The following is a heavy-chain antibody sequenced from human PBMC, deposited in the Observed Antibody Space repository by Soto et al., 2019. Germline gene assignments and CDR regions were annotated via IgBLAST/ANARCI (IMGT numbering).Heavy chain of an antibody. J-gene: IGHJ6*02. D-gene: IGHD6-19*01. V-gene: IGHV1-18*01. CDR3: ARDRDSSGWYVYYYGMDV. CDR1: GYTFTSYG. Sequence: ASVKVSCKASGYTFTSYGISCVRQAPGQGLEWMGWISAYNGNTNYAQKLQGRVTMTTDTSTSTAYMELRSLRSDDTAVYYCARDRDSSGWYVYYYGMDVWGQGTTVTVSS. CDR2: ISAYNGNT.